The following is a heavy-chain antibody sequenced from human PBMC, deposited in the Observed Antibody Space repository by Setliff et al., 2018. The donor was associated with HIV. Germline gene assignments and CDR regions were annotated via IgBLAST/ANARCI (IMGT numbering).Heavy chain of an antibody. CDR2: IYDSGIT. D-gene: IGHD6-25*01. V-gene: IGHV4-59*08. Sequence: SETLSLTCTVSGGSISSYSWSWIRQPPGKGLEWIGYIYDSGITNYNPSLKSRVTISVDTSKTQFSLKLSSVTAADTAVYYCARRPAFNAFDIRGQGTMVTVSS. J-gene: IGHJ3*02. CDR3: ARRPAFNAFDI. CDR1: GGSISSYS.